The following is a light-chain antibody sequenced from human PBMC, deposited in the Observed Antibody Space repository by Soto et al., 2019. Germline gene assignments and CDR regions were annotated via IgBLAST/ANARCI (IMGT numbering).Light chain of an antibody. V-gene: IGLV2-14*01. J-gene: IGLJ1*01. CDR2: EVT. CDR3: SAYTTRSAV. CDR1: SVYFGGYHY. Sequence: SALTTPRLVPAAPGQSVTLSCTGNSVYFGGYHYVSWYQQLPGKAPKLMIYEVTKRPSGVSNRFSGSKSDNTASLTISGLQAEDEADYYCSAYTTRSAVFGTGTKVTV.